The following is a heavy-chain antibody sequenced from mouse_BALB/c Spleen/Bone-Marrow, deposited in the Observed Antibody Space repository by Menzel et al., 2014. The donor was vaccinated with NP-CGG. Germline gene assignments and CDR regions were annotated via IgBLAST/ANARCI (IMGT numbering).Heavy chain of an antibody. CDR3: ARKSYGSTYIIDF. CDR2: INPSNGRT. V-gene: IGHV1S81*02. J-gene: IGHJ4*01. D-gene: IGHD1-1*01. Sequence: VKLMESGAELVKPGASVKLSCRASGYTFTSYWMHWVKQRPGQGLEWIGEINPSNGRTNYNEKFKSMATLTADKSSSTAYMQLSKLTSEDSAVFYCARKSYGSTYIIDFWAQRTSVTVS. CDR1: GYTFTSYW.